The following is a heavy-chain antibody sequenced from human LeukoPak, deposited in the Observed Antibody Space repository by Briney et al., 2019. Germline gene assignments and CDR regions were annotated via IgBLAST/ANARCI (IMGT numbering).Heavy chain of an antibody. V-gene: IGHV3-7*03. J-gene: IGHJ4*02. D-gene: IGHD4-17*01. CDR3: AKRSQYGDFDY. CDR2: IKKDGSEK. CDR1: GFTFSDYW. Sequence: GGSLRLSCAASGFTFSDYWMTWVRQAPGKGLERLATIKKDGSEKYYVDSVKGRFTISRDNAKNSLDLQMNSLRPEDTAVYYCAKRSQYGDFDYWGQGTLVTVSS.